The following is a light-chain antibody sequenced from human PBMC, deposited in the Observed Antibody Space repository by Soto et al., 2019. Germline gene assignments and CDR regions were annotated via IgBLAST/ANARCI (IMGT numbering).Light chain of an antibody. J-gene: IGKJ1*01. CDR3: LQYYNFSWT. CDR1: QDIRNT. CDR2: AAS. Sequence: IQMTQSPSSLSASVGDRVAISCRASQDIRNTLAWYQQKPGEAPKLLIFAASNLQSGVPSRFSGSGSVTDFTLAITGLQPEDFATYYCLQYYNFSWTFGQGTKVDIK. V-gene: IGKV1-6*01.